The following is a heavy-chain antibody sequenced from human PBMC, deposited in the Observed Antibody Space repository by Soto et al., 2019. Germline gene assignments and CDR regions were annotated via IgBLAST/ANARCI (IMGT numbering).Heavy chain of an antibody. CDR1: GASISSNTYY. J-gene: IGHJ5*02. D-gene: IGHD3-22*01. Sequence: SETLSLTCTVSGASISSNTYYWAWIRRPPGKGLECIGSIYYDGSTYYNPSLKSRLTISVDTSKNHLSLKLSSVTAADTAVYYFAREGYDSSGYYSNNWFDPWGQGTLVTVSS. CDR3: AREGYDSSGYYSNNWFDP. V-gene: IGHV4-39*07. CDR2: IYYDGST.